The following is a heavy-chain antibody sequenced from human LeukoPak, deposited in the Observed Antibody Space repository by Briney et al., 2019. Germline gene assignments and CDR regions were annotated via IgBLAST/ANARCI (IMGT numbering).Heavy chain of an antibody. CDR3: AKRAAAGIIF. CDR1: GFSLKDYN. J-gene: IGHJ4*02. D-gene: IGHD6-13*01. Sequence: GGSLRLSCSASGFSLKDYNIHWVRQAPGKGLEWVAVITYDGSNKFYTDSVKGRFTTSRDNSKNTLYLQMNSLRAEDTAVYYCAKRAAAGIIFGGQGTLVTVSS. V-gene: IGHV3-30*18. CDR2: ITYDGSNK.